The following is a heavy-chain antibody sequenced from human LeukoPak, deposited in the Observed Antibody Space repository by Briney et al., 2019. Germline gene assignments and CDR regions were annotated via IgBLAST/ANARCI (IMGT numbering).Heavy chain of an antibody. D-gene: IGHD1-7*01. CDR1: GFTLSSHW. J-gene: IGHJ4*02. CDR2: INQDGSAK. CDR3: ARWEIRGTAHQLDY. V-gene: IGHV3-7*01. Sequence: GGSLRLSCAASGFTLSSHWMSWVRQAPGKGLEWVANINQDGSAKYYVDSVKGRFTISRDNAKNSMHLQMNSLRAEDTAAYYCARWEIRGTAHQLDYWGQGTLVTVSS.